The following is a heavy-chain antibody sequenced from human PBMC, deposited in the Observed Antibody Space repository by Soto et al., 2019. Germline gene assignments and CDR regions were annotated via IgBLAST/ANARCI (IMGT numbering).Heavy chain of an antibody. CDR3: AREIACSGGSCYSDDAFDI. V-gene: IGHV1-69*13. CDR2: IIPIFGTA. Sequence: SVKVSCKASGGTFSSYAISWVRQAPGQGLEWMGGIIPIFGTANYAQKFQGRVTITADESTSTAYMEQSSLRSEDTAVYYCAREIACSGGSCYSDDAFDIWGQGTMVT. D-gene: IGHD2-15*01. J-gene: IGHJ3*02. CDR1: GGTFSSYA.